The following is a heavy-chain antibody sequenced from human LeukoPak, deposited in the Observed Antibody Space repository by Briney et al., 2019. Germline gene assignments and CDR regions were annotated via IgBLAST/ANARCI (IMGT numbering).Heavy chain of an antibody. D-gene: IGHD1-14*01. Sequence: SETLSLTCTVSGGSISSPNYYWAWVRQPPGKGQEWIGSISYSVSAHHYPSLKSRVTISIDTSKNQFSLKLSSVTAADTAVYYCVRHEHNPQFDPWGQGTLVTVSS. J-gene: IGHJ5*02. CDR2: ISYSVSA. V-gene: IGHV4-39*01. CDR3: VRHEHNPQFDP. CDR1: GGSISSPNYY.